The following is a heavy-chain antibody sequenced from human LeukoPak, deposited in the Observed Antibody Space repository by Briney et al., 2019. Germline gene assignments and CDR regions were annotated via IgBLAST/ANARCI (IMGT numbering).Heavy chain of an antibody. Sequence: SETLSLTCAVYGGSFSSYYWSWIRQPPGKGLEWIGYIYYSGSTNYNPSLKSRVTISVDTSKNQFSLKLSSVTAADTAVYYCAALLYPRYYGMDVWGKGTTVTVSS. J-gene: IGHJ6*04. CDR2: IYYSGST. CDR1: GGSFSSYY. CDR3: AALLYPRYYGMDV. V-gene: IGHV4-59*01. D-gene: IGHD2-8*01.